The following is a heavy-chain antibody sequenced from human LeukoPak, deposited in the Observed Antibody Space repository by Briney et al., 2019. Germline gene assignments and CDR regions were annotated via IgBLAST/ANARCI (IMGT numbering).Heavy chain of an antibody. J-gene: IGHJ4*02. D-gene: IGHD6-19*01. Sequence: PGGSLRLSRAASGFTFSSYWMSWLRQAPGKGLEWVANIKQDGSEKYYVDSVKGRFTISRDNAKNSLYLQMSSLRVEDTAVYYCARTSGRGWSYWGQGTLVTVSS. CDR2: IKQDGSEK. CDR3: ARTSGRGWSY. V-gene: IGHV3-7*01. CDR1: GFTFSSYW.